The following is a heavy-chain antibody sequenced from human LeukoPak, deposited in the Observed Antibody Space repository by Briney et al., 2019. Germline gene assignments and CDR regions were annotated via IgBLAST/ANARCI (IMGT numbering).Heavy chain of an antibody. Sequence: ASVKVSCKASGYTFTGYYMHWVRQAPGQGFEWMGWISAYNGNTNYAQKLQGRVTMTTDTSTSTAYMELRSLRSDDTAVYYCAREAEYRFDPWGQGTLVTVSS. J-gene: IGHJ5*02. D-gene: IGHD6-6*01. CDR3: AREAEYRFDP. CDR1: GYTFTGYY. V-gene: IGHV1-18*04. CDR2: ISAYNGNT.